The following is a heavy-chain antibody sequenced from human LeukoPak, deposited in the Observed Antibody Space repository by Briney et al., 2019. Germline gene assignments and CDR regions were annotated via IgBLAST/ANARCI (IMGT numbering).Heavy chain of an antibody. CDR2: ISAYNCNT. Sequence: ASVKVSCKASGYTFTSYGISWVRQAPGQGLEWMGWISAYNCNTNYAQKLQGRVTMTTDTSTSTAYMELRSLRSDDTAVYYCARVVTMVRGKLKDFDYWGQGTLVTVSS. V-gene: IGHV1-18*01. D-gene: IGHD3-10*01. J-gene: IGHJ4*02. CDR1: GYTFTSYG. CDR3: ARVVTMVRGKLKDFDY.